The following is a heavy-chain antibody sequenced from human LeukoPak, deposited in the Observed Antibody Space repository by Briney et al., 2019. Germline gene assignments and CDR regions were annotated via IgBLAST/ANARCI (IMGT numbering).Heavy chain of an antibody. D-gene: IGHD1-26*01. CDR2: ISGSGDST. CDR1: GFTFSNYA. J-gene: IGHJ4*02. CDR3: AKKWGVGTTTLDYFDY. Sequence: GGSLRLSCAASGFTFSNYAMTWVRQAPGTGLEWVSGISGSGDSTYYADSVKGRFTISRDNSKNTLYLQMNGLTDEDTAIYYCAKKWGVGTTTLDYFDYWGQGTLVTVSS. V-gene: IGHV3-23*01.